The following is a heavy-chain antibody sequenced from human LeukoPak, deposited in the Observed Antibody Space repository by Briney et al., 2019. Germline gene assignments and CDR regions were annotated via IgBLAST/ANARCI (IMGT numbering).Heavy chain of an antibody. D-gene: IGHD3-10*01. CDR1: GFTFISYY. CDR3: ARVITMIRGVIMGWFDP. J-gene: IGHJ5*02. CDR2: INPSSGST. Sequence: ASVKVSCKASGFTFISYYMHWVRQAPGQGLEWMGIINPSSGSTSYAQKFQGRVTMTRDTSTSTVYMELSSLRSEDTAVYYCARVITMIRGVIMGWFDPWGQGTLVTVSS. V-gene: IGHV1-46*01.